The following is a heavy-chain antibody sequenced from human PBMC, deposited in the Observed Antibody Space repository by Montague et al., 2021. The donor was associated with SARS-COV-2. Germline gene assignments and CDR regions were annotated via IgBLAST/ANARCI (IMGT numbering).Heavy chain of an antibody. CDR2: IYYSGST. D-gene: IGHD3-9*01. CDR3: ARDGSLRFEILIGPRHYDDGRDV. V-gene: IGHV4-39*07. J-gene: IGHJ6*02. CDR1: GGPIRSSSYY. Sequence: SETLSLTCTVSGGPIRSSSYYRGWLHQPPGIVLEWIGRIYYSGSTYYNPSLKSRVTISVDTSKNQFSLKLSSVTAADTAVYYCARDGSLRFEILIGPRHYDDGRDVWGQGTTVTVSS.